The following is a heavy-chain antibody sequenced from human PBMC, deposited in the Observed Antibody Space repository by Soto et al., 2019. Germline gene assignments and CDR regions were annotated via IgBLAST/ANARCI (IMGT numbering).Heavy chain of an antibody. J-gene: IGHJ3*02. CDR2: LNPNTDKT. V-gene: IGHV1-8*01. CDR1: GYTFSNYD. Sequence: QVQLVQSGAEVKKPGASVKVSCKASGYTFSNYDINWVRQATGQGLEWMGWLNPNTDKTGSAQKFQGRVTMTRNPSISTAYLEFSGPRSDDTAVYYCARGIKGLPPSAFGIWGQETRVT. CDR3: ARGIKGLPPSAFGI.